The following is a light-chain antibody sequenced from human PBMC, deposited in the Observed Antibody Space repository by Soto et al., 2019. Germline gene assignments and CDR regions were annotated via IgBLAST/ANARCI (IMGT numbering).Light chain of an antibody. Sequence: EIVMTQSPATLSVSPGERATLSCRASQSMGSNVAWYQQKPGQAPRLLIYGASTRAAGIPARFSGSGYGTEFTLIISSLQSEDSAVYYCQQYNSWLWTFGQGTKV. CDR3: QQYNSWLWT. CDR1: QSMGSN. CDR2: GAS. J-gene: IGKJ1*01. V-gene: IGKV3-15*01.